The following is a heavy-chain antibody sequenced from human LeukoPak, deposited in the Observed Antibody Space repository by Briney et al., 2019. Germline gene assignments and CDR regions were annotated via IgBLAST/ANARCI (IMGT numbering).Heavy chain of an antibody. D-gene: IGHD1-26*01. Sequence: GGSLRLSCAASGFTFSNYWMHWVRQVPGKGLVWVSRINDDGSATFYADSVKGRSTISRDNAKNTLFLQINSLRAEDTAVYYCARDPYSGNYGTYYYYYMDVWGKGTTVTISS. CDR3: ARDPYSGNYGTYYYYYMDV. J-gene: IGHJ6*03. V-gene: IGHV3-74*01. CDR1: GFTFSNYW. CDR2: INDDGSAT.